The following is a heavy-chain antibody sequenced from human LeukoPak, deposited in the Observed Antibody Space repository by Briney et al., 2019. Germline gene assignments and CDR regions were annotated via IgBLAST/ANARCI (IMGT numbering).Heavy chain of an antibody. CDR2: INPNSGGT. D-gene: IGHD3-22*01. Sequence: ASVKVSCKASGYTFTSYDINWVRQATGQGLEWMGWINPNSGGTNYAQKFQGRVTMTRDTSISTAYMELSRLRSDDTAVYYCARDERCDSNGYPFDYWGQGTLVTVSS. CDR1: GYTFTSYD. V-gene: IGHV1-2*02. CDR3: ARDERCDSNGYPFDY. J-gene: IGHJ4*02.